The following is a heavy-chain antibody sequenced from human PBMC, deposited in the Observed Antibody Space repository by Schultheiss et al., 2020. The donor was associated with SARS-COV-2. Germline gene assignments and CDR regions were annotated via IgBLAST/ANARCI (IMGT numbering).Heavy chain of an antibody. CDR1: GGSISSSNW. CDR2: IYHSGST. V-gene: IGHV4-4*02. Sequence: SETLSLTCAVSGGSISSSNWWSWVRQPPGKGLEWIGEIYHSGSTNYNPSLKSRVTISVDTSKNQFSLKLSSVTAADTAVYYCARGSYCSSTSCPFDYWGQGTLVTVSS. J-gene: IGHJ4*02. D-gene: IGHD2-2*01. CDR3: ARGSYCSSTSCPFDY.